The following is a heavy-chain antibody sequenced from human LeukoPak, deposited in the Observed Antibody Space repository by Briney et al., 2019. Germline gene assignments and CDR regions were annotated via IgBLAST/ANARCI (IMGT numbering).Heavy chain of an antibody. Sequence: PGGSLRLSCAASGFTFSSYAMSWVRQAPGKGLECVSAISGSGGSTYYADSVKGRFTISRDNSKNTLYLQMNSLRAEDTAVYYCAKDPSGLHAPSDYWGQGTLVTVSS. J-gene: IGHJ4*02. CDR2: ISGSGGST. D-gene: IGHD2-15*01. CDR1: GFTFSSYA. V-gene: IGHV3-23*01. CDR3: AKDPSGLHAPSDY.